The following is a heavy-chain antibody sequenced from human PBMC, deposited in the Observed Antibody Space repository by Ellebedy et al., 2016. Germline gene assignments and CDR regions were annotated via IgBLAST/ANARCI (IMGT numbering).Heavy chain of an antibody. Sequence: SETLSLTCTVSDGSISDYSWSWIRQPPGKGLEWVGYIYYSGSTKYFPSLKSRVTISVDTSKNQFSLRLSSVTAADTAVYYCARGSEMATIYEGGVYYYSGMDVWGQGTTVTVSS. CDR3: ARGSEMATIYEGGVYYYSGMDV. V-gene: IGHV4-59*01. D-gene: IGHD5-24*01. CDR1: DGSISDYS. CDR2: IYYSGST. J-gene: IGHJ6*02.